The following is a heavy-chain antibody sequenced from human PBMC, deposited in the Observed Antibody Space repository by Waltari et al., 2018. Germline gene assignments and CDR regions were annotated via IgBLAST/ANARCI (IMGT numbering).Heavy chain of an antibody. CDR2: MYDNGNT. Sequence: QVQLQESGPGLVKPSETLSLTCTVSGDSTSSHYWSWFRQPPGKGLEWIGYMYDNGNTIYNPSLKSRVSISGDTSRKQFSLGLTSVTTADTAVYHCAREAYNFLTGYGYYGVDVWGQGTTVTVSS. CDR1: GDSTSSHY. V-gene: IGHV4-59*11. J-gene: IGHJ6*02. CDR3: AREAYNFLTGYGYYGVDV. D-gene: IGHD3-9*01.